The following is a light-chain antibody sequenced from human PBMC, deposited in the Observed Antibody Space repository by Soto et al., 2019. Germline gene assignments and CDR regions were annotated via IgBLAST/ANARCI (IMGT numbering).Light chain of an antibody. V-gene: IGLV1-40*01. Sequence: QSVLTQPPSVSGAPGQRVTISCTGSSSNIGAGYDVHWYQQLPGTAPKLLIYGNSNRPSGVPDRFSGSKSGTSASLAITGLQAEDEADYYCQSYDSRGRVFGGGTKLTVL. CDR3: QSYDSRGRV. J-gene: IGLJ3*02. CDR1: SSNIGAGYD. CDR2: GNS.